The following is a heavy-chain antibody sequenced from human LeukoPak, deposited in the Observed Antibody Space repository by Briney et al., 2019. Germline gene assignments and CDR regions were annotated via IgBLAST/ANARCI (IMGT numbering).Heavy chain of an antibody. Sequence: PGGSLRLSCAASGFTFSSYAMSWVRQAPGKGLEWVSAISGSGGSTYYADSVKGRFTISRDNSKNTLYLQMNSLRAEDTAVYYCAKDRADYYGSGSYPRINWFDPWGQGTLVTVSS. CDR2: ISGSGGST. V-gene: IGHV3-23*01. CDR1: GFTFSSYA. D-gene: IGHD3-10*01. CDR3: AKDRADYYGSGSYPRINWFDP. J-gene: IGHJ5*02.